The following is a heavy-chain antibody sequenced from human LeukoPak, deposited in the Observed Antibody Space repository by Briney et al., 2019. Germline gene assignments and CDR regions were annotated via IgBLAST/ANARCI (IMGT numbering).Heavy chain of an antibody. CDR2: INPNSGGT. CDR1: GYTFTGYY. Sequence: ASVKVSCKASGYTFTGYYMHWVRQAPGQGLEWMGWINPNSGGTNYAQKFQGRVTMTRDTPISTAYMELSRLRSDDTAVYYCARDLIQLELYYFDYWGQGTLVTVSS. J-gene: IGHJ4*02. CDR3: ARDLIQLELYYFDY. D-gene: IGHD1-1*01. V-gene: IGHV1-2*02.